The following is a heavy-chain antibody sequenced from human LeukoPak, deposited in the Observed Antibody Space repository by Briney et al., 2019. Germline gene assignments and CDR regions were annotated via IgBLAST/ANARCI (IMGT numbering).Heavy chain of an antibody. CDR1: GFTFDNYA. D-gene: IGHD6-19*01. CDR2: ISGSGGST. CDR3: AKSDRGSGWSFWFDP. Sequence: PGRSLRLSCAASGFTFDNYAMHWVRQAPGKGLEWVSGISGSGGSTYYADSVKGRFTISRDNSKNTLYLQMNSLRAEDTAVYHCAKSDRGSGWSFWFDPWGQGTLVTVSS. J-gene: IGHJ5*02. V-gene: IGHV3-23*01.